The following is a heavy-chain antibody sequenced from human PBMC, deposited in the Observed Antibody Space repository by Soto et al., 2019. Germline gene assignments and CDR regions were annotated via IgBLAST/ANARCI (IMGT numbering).Heavy chain of an antibody. CDR1: GLTVSGTKY. J-gene: IGHJ3*01. Sequence: DVQLVESGGGLIQPGESLRLSCAAFGLTVSGTKYVAWVRQAPGRGLEWVSALYDVLGSFYADSVKGRFTTSSDRSKCTVYPQMTDLGPDDTDVYYCASWHEREHAYDVWGQGTTVIVSS. D-gene: IGHD1-1*01. CDR2: LYDVLGS. V-gene: IGHV3-53*01. CDR3: ASWHEREHAYDV.